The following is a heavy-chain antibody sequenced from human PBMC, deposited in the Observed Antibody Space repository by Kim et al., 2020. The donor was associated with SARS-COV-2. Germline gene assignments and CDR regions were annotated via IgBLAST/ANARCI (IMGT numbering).Heavy chain of an antibody. Sequence: GGSLRLSCAASGFTFSDYYMSWIRQAPGKGLEWVSYISSSSSYTNYADSVKGRFTISRDNAKNSLYLQMNSLRAEDTAVYYCARVGYDYVWGRYRDYYYYCGMDVWGQGTTGTVSS. CDR3: ARVGYDYVWGRYRDYYYYCGMDV. J-gene: IGHJ6*02. CDR2: ISSSSSYT. D-gene: IGHD3-16*02. CDR1: GFTFSDYY. V-gene: IGHV3-11*05.